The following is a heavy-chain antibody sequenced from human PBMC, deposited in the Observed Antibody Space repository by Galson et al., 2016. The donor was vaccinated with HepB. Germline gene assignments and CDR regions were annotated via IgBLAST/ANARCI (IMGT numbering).Heavy chain of an antibody. CDR3: VSGETGTARIRAFDM. Sequence: ISGDSVSSNTAAWNWIRQSPSRGLEWLGRTYYRSKWYNDYAVSVKSRITINPNTSKNQFSLQLNSVTPEDTAVYYCVSGETGTARIRAFDMWGQGTMVTVSS. D-gene: IGHD1-7*01. J-gene: IGHJ3*02. CDR2: TYYRSKWYN. V-gene: IGHV6-1*01. CDR1: GDSVSSNTAA.